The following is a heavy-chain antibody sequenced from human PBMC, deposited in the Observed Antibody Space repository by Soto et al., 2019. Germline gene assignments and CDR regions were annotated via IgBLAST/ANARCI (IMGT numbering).Heavy chain of an antibody. J-gene: IGHJ3*02. CDR3: ARVLVEAFDI. CDR1: GFTFSSYW. CDR2: IKQDGSEK. V-gene: IGHV3-7*01. Sequence: EVQLVESGGGLVQPGGSLRLSCAASGFTFSSYWMSWVRQAPGKGLEWVADIKQDGSEKYYVDSVKGRFTISRDNAKNSLYLQMNGLRAQDTAVYYCARVLVEAFDIWGQGTMVTVSS.